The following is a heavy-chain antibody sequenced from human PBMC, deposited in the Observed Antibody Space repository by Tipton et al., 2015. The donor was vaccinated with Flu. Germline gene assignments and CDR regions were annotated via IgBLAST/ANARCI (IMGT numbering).Heavy chain of an antibody. V-gene: IGHV4-39*01. Sequence: TLSLTCTVSGGSVSSSRYYWGWIRQPPGKGLEWIGNVYYSGSTHYNPSLKSRVTLSVDTSKNQFSLKLRSVTASDTAIYYCARRDYSNYVSDPKNWFDPWGQGTLVTVSS. CDR1: GGSVSSSRYY. CDR3: ARRDYSNYVSDPKNWFDP. D-gene: IGHD4-11*01. CDR2: VYYSGST. J-gene: IGHJ5*02.